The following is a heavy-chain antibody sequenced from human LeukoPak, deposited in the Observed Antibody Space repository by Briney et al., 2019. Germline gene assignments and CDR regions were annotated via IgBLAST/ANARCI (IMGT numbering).Heavy chain of an antibody. CDR2: IYYSGST. Sequence: SETLSLTCTVSGGSISSSSYYWGWIRQPPGKGLEWIGSIYYSGSTYYNPSLKSRVTISVDTSKNQFSLKLSSVTAADTAVYYCARSPIVWFGESPPYYFDYWGQGTLVTVSS. D-gene: IGHD3-10*01. CDR1: GGSISSSSYY. V-gene: IGHV4-39*07. J-gene: IGHJ4*02. CDR3: ARSPIVWFGESPPYYFDY.